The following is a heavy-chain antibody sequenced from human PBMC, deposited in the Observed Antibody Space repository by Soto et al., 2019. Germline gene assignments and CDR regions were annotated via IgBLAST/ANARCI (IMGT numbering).Heavy chain of an antibody. V-gene: IGHV4-34*01. CDR3: ARFPFSTSSWSNPRYFDS. CDR2: INHSGFT. CDR1: GGSFSGHY. D-gene: IGHD6-13*01. Sequence: QVQLQQWGAGLLKPSETLSLTCAVSGGSFSGHYWSWIRQTPGKGLEWIGEINHSGFTDYNPSLTSRVTISVDTSKNHFSLKLTSVTAADTAVYYCARFPFSTSSWSNPRYFDSWGQGTLVTVSS. J-gene: IGHJ4*02.